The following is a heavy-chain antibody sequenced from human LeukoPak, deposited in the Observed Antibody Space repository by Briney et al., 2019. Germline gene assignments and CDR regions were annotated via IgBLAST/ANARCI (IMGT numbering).Heavy chain of an antibody. CDR3: ARERGRNGDYDY. J-gene: IGHJ4*02. CDR2: ISNDGGSP. CDR1: GITFSTYP. V-gene: IGHV3-64*01. Sequence: GGSLRLSCVASGITFSTYPMHWVRQAPGKGMEYVSAISNDGGSPYYANSVKGRFTISRDNSKNTLYLQMGNLRTEDTAVCYCARERGRNGDYDYWGQGTLVTVSS. D-gene: IGHD1-1*01.